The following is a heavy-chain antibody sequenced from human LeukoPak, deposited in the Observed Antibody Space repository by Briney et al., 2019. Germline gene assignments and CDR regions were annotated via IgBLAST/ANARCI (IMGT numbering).Heavy chain of an antibody. J-gene: IGHJ4*02. D-gene: IGHD3-10*01. CDR3: ARDFSGTGLYIDY. Sequence: ASVKVSCKASGYTFINYGISWVRQAPGQGLEWMGWVSAYNGNTNYAQKLQGRVTMTTDTSTSTVYMELRSLRSDDTAVYYCARDFSGTGLYIDYWGQGTLVTVSS. CDR2: VSAYNGNT. CDR1: GYTFINYG. V-gene: IGHV1-18*01.